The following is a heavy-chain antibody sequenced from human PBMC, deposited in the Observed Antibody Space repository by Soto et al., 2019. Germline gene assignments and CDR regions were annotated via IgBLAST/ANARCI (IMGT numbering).Heavy chain of an antibody. CDR1: GFTFSNFA. CDR2: ISASGRDI. D-gene: IGHD6-19*01. Sequence: GGSLRLSCAASGFTFSNFAMSWVRQAPGRGLEWVSGISASGRDIHYADSVRDRFTVSRDNSKNTLYLQMNSLRAEDTAIYYCAKGKTSGWYYFDYWGQGALVTVSS. J-gene: IGHJ4*02. CDR3: AKGKTSGWYYFDY. V-gene: IGHV3-23*01.